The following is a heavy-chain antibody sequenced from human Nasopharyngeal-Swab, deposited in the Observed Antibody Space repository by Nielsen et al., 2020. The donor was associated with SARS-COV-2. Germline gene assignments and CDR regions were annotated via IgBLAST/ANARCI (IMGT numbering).Heavy chain of an antibody. D-gene: IGHD2-15*01. CDR2: IKQDGSEK. CDR3: ARALGYCSGGNCYDSGTNDAFDI. CDR1: GFTSRSYW. J-gene: IGHJ3*02. V-gene: IGHV3-7*04. Sequence: GESPKIPCAASGFTSRSYWMSWVRQAPGKGLEWVANIKQDGSEKYYVDSVKGRFTISRDNAKNSLYLQMNSLRAEDTAVYYCARALGYCSGGNCYDSGTNDAFDIWGQGTMVSVSS.